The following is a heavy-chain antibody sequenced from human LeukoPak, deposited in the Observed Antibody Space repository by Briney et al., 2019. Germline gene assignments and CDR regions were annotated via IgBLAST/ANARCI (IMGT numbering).Heavy chain of an antibody. V-gene: IGHV1-18*01. CDR3: ARLWADDQLPYYFDY. D-gene: IGHD2-2*01. CDR1: GYTFTSYG. J-gene: IGHJ4*02. CDR2: ISAYNGNT. Sequence: ASVKVSCKASGYTFTSYGISWVRQAPGQGLEWMGWISAYNGNTNYAQKLQGRVTMTTDTSTSTAYMELRSLRSDDTAMYYCARLWADDQLPYYFDYWGQGTLVTVSS.